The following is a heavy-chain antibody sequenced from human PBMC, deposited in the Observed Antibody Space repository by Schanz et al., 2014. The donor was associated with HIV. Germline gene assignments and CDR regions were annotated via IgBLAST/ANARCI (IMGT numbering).Heavy chain of an antibody. CDR2: IIPLFGTA. CDR3: ARDGSGVLGAIFYYFDY. D-gene: IGHD1-26*01. J-gene: IGHJ4*02. Sequence: QVQLVQSGAAVKKPGSSVKVSCKASGGTFSSYGFIWVRQAPGQGLEWMGGIIPLFGTANYAQRFQGRVTITADESTSTTYMKLSGLTSEDTAVYYCARDGSGVLGAIFYYFDYWGQGTLVTVSS. CDR1: GGTFSSYG. V-gene: IGHV1-69*01.